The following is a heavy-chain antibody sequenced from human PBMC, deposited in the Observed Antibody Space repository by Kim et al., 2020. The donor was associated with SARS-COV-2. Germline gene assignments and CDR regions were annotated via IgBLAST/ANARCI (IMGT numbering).Heavy chain of an antibody. Sequence: SETLSLTCAVYGGSFSGYYWSWIRQPPGKGLEWIGEINHSGSTNYNPSLKSRVTISVDTSKNQFSLKLSSVTAADTAVYYCAREGKKGYYYDSSGYYNFDYWGQGTLVTVSS. CDR1: GGSFSGYY. CDR3: AREGKKGYYYDSSGYYNFDY. J-gene: IGHJ4*02. V-gene: IGHV4-34*01. CDR2: INHSGST. D-gene: IGHD3-22*01.